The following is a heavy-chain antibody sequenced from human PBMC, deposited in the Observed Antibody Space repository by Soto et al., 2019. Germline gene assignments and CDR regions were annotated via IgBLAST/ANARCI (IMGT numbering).Heavy chain of an antibody. D-gene: IGHD3-10*01. Sequence: EVQLVESGGGLVQPGGSLRLSCAASGFPFSSYWMHWVRQAPGKGLVWVSRISSDGRSTSHADGVKGRFTISRDNDKNTLDRQMNSRRAEDTAVYYCAREPDTAYYCSGRRMVAAFDIWGQGTMVTVSS. J-gene: IGHJ3*02. V-gene: IGHV3-74*01. CDR1: GFPFSSYW. CDR2: ISSDGRST. CDR3: AREPDTAYYCSGRRMVAAFDI.